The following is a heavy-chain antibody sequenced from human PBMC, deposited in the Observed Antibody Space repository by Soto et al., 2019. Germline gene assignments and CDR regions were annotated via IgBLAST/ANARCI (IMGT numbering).Heavy chain of an antibody. CDR3: VKSATDAAMVTGNFDS. V-gene: IGHV3-23*01. Sequence: QGNGVGWVSAISGSGGSTYYADSVKGRCTIARENSKNTRYLQMNSLRAEDTAVYYCVKSATDAAMVTGNFDSAGQLTLV. D-gene: IGHD5-18*01. J-gene: IGHJ4*02. CDR2: ISGSGGST.